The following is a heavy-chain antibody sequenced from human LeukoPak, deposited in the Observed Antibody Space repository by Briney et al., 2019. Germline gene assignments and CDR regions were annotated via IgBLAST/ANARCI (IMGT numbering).Heavy chain of an antibody. Sequence: SEPLSLTCTVSGGSISSSSYYWGWIRQPPGKGLEWIGSIYYSGTTYYNPSLRSRVTISVDTSKNQFSLKLSSVTAADTAVYYCARPDGHYGGNSGFDPWGQGTLVTVYS. J-gene: IGHJ5*02. CDR2: IYYSGTT. V-gene: IGHV4-39*01. D-gene: IGHD4-23*01. CDR1: GGSISSSSYY. CDR3: ARPDGHYGGNSGFDP.